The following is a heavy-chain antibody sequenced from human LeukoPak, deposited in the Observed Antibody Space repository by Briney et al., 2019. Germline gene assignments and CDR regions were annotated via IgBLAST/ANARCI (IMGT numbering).Heavy chain of an antibody. V-gene: IGHV4-59*01. CDR1: GGSISSYY. D-gene: IGHD2-2*01. CDR2: IYYTGST. CDR3: ARDAGYCSSSSCGAYFQH. Sequence: SETLSLTCTVSGGSISSYYWSWIRQPPGKGLEWIGYIYYTGSTNYNPSLKSRVIISVDTSKNQFSLKLSSATAADTAVYYCARDAGYCSSSSCGAYFQHWGQGTLVTVSS. J-gene: IGHJ1*01.